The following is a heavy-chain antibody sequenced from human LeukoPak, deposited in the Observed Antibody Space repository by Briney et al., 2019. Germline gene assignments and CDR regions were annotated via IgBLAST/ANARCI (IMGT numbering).Heavy chain of an antibody. Sequence: GGSLRLSCAASGFTFSRYAMSWVRQAPGKGLEWVSAISGSGGSTYYADSVKGRFTISRDNAKNSLYLQMNSLRAEDTAVYYCARETMARTSFGELDFDYWGQGTLVTVSS. J-gene: IGHJ4*02. CDR2: ISGSGGST. CDR3: ARETMARTSFGELDFDY. CDR1: GFTFSRYA. D-gene: IGHD3-10*01. V-gene: IGHV3-23*01.